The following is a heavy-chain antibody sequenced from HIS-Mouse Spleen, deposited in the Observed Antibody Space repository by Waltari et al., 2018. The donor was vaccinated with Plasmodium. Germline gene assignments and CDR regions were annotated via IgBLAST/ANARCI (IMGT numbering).Heavy chain of an antibody. V-gene: IGHV3-53*01. CDR2: ILSGGSK. CDR1: GFTVSSHS. Sequence: EVQLVESGGGLIQPGGSLRLSCAASGFTVSSHSMSWFGQAPGKGLEWVSVILSGGSKYYADSVKGRFTISRDNSKNTLYLQMNSLRAEDTAVYYCARGMKSSSSAFDIWGQGTMVTVSS. J-gene: IGHJ3*02. CDR3: ARGMKSSSSAFDI. D-gene: IGHD6-6*01.